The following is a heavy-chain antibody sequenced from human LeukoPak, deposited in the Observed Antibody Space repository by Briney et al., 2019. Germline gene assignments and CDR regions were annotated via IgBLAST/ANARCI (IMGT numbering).Heavy chain of an antibody. J-gene: IGHJ6*03. D-gene: IGHD3-10*01. Sequence: PGGSLRLSCAASGFTFSSYSMNWVRQAPGKGLEWVSSISSSSSYIYYAGSVKGRFTISRDNAKNSLYLQMNSLRAEDTAVYYCARARITMVRGGYYYYMDVWGKGTTVTVSS. CDR3: ARARITMVRGGYYYYMDV. V-gene: IGHV3-21*01. CDR2: ISSSSSYI. CDR1: GFTFSSYS.